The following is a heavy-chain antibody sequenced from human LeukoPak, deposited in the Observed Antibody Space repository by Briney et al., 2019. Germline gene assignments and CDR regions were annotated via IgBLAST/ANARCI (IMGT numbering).Heavy chain of an antibody. CDR2: INPNSGGT. CDR1: GYTFTGYY. D-gene: IGHD3-10*01. J-gene: IGHJ4*02. CDR3: ARVWHYYGSGSYCLDY. Sequence: ASVTVSCKASGYTFTGYYMHWVRQAPGQGLEWMGWINPNSGGTNYAQKFQGRVTMTRDTSISTAYMELSRLRSDDTAVYYCARVWHYYGSGSYCLDYWGQGTLVTVSS. V-gene: IGHV1-2*02.